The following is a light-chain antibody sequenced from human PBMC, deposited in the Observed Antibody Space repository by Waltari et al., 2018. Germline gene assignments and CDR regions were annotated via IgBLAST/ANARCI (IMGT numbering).Light chain of an antibody. CDR1: QDISYS. CDR3: QKYNRAPRT. CDR2: AAS. Sequence: DIQLTQSPSSLSASAGDRVTIACRASQDISYSLAWYQQKPGKPPSLLIYAASTLHSGVPSRFSGSGSGTDFTLTIRNLQADDVATYFCQKYNRAPRTFGQGTYVEMK. J-gene: IGKJ1*01. V-gene: IGKV1-27*01.